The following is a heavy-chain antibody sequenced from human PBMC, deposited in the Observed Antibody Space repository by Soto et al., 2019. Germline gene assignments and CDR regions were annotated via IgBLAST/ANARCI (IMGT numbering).Heavy chain of an antibody. D-gene: IGHD3-16*02. CDR2: IYYNGGT. CDR1: GDSVNSENSY. CDR3: ARDGGQGPRVIGNX. V-gene: IGHV4-61*01. Sequence: PSDTLSLTCTVSGDSVNSENSYWNWIRQAPGKGPELIAYIYYNGGTKYNPSLKSRATILLDTSTKQFSLTLTSVTAADTAVYYCARDGGQGPRVIGNXWGRGILVTVSX. J-gene: IGHJ4*02.